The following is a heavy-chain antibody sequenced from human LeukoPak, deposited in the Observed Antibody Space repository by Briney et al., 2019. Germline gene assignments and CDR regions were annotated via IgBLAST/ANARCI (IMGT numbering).Heavy chain of an antibody. CDR1: GFTFSSHW. Sequence: PGGSLRLSCVDSGFTFSSHWMSWVRQAPGKGLEWVANINQGEGEKYYVDSVKGRFTISRDNAKKSLFLQMSSLRAEDTAVYYCARGRFIAGTTAYYFDYWGQGTPVTVSS. V-gene: IGHV3-7*03. CDR2: INQGEGEK. D-gene: IGHD1-26*01. CDR3: ARGRFIAGTTAYYFDY. J-gene: IGHJ4*02.